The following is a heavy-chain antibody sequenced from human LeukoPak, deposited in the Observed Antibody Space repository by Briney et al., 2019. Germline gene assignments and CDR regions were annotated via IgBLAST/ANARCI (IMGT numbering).Heavy chain of an antibody. CDR1: GFTFSSYR. J-gene: IGHJ4*02. V-gene: IGHV3-21*01. D-gene: IGHD6-13*01. CDR2: ISSSSSYI. CDR3: ARDSAAAGPKDY. Sequence: GGSLRLSCAASGFTFSSYRMNWVRQAPGKGLEWVSSISSSSSYIYYADSVKGRFTISRDNAKNSLYLQMDGLRAEDTAVYYCARDSAAAGPKDYWGQGTLVTVSS.